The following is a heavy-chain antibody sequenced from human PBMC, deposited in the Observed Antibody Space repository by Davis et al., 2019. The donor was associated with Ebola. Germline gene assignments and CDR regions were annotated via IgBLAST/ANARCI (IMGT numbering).Heavy chain of an antibody. J-gene: IGHJ4*02. CDR2: IKQDGSEK. V-gene: IGHV3-7*01. Sequence: PGGSLRLSCAASGFTFSSYWMSWVRQAPGEGLEWVANIKQDGSEKYYVDSVKGRFTISRDNAKNSLYLQMNSLRAEDTAVYYCARVVSLWFGELPYWGQGTLVTVSS. D-gene: IGHD3-10*01. CDR1: GFTFSSYW. CDR3: ARVVSLWFGELPY.